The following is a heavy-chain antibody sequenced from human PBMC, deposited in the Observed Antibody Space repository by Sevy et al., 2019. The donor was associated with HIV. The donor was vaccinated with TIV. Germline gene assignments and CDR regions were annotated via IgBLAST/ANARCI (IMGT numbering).Heavy chain of an antibody. V-gene: IGHV3-11*01. CDR3: ARDHVKDGKGGDYYYHAMDV. CDR2: ISGSDDSGGDDTI. J-gene: IGHJ6*02. CDR1: GFTLSDYY. Sequence: LGGSLRLSCTASGFTLSDYYMSWIRQAPGKGLQWISYISGSDDSGGDDTIYYADSVKGRFTISRDNAKNSLYLQMSSLRADDTAVYYCARDHVKDGKGGDYYYHAMDVWGRGTTVTVSS. D-gene: IGHD3-16*01.